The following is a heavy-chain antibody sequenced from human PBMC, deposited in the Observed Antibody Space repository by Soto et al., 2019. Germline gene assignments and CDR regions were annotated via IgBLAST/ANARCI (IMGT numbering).Heavy chain of an antibody. J-gene: IGHJ3*02. CDR1: GGSFNTYG. V-gene: IGHV1-69*01. CDR3: ARDGVDVSRTTVRHGALDI. D-gene: IGHD4-17*01. CDR2: FLPVFTTA. Sequence: QVQLVQSGAEVKKPGSSVKVSCKASGGSFNTYGISWVRQAPGQGLEWMGGFLPVFTTAKYAQKFQGRVSITADESTYTAYMEPSSLRSEDTAVYFCARDGVDVSRTTVRHGALDIWGQGTVVTVSS.